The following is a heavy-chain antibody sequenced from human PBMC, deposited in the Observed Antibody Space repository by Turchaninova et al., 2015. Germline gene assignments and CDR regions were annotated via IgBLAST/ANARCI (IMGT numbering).Heavy chain of an antibody. CDR2: NSHSGRT. J-gene: IGHJ4*02. D-gene: IGHD6-13*01. Sequence: QAQLQQWGAGLLKPSETLSLTCAVYGGSFRGYYWSWIRQPPGKGLEWIGENSHSGRTNCNPSLKSRGPISVDPSKNQISRKLSSGTAADTAVYYCARVKSGAAAGALDYWGQGTLVTVSS. CDR1: GGSFRGYY. CDR3: ARVKSGAAAGALDY. V-gene: IGHV4-34*01.